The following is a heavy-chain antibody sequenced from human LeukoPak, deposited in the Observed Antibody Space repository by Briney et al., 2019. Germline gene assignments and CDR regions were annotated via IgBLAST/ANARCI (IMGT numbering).Heavy chain of an antibody. CDR1: GFTFSSYA. CDR3: ARDRGTYYYDSSVFY. D-gene: IGHD3-22*01. J-gene: IGHJ4*02. CDR2: ISGSGGST. V-gene: IGHV3-23*01. Sequence: GGSLRLSCAASGFTFSSYAMSWVRQAPGKGLEWVSAISGSGGSTYYADSVKGRFTISRDNAKNSLYLQMNSLRAEDTAVYYCARDRGTYYYDSSVFYWGQGTLVTVSS.